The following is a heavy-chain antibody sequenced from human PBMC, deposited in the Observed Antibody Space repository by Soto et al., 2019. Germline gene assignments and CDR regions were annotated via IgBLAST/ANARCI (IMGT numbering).Heavy chain of an antibody. CDR3: ARPGYSSYFLGPGAYDY. CDR1: GASISSSSVY. Sequence: PSETLSLTCTVSGASISSSSVYWGWIRQPPGKGLEWIGSIYYSGSTYYNPSLKGRVTISVDTSRNQLSMKLSSVTAADTAVYYCARPGYSSYFLGPGAYDYWGQGALVTVSS. CDR2: IYYSGST. D-gene: IGHD6-19*01. J-gene: IGHJ4*02. V-gene: IGHV4-39*01.